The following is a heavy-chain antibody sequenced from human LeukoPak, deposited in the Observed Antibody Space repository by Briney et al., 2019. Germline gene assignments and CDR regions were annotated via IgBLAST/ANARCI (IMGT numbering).Heavy chain of an antibody. CDR3: ARGDGVVVVPAAIDH. D-gene: IGHD2-2*01. V-gene: IGHV1-8*01. J-gene: IGHJ5*02. CDR1: GYTFTSYD. Sequence: ASVKVSCKASGYTFTSYDINWVRQATGQGLEWMGWMNPNSGNTGYAQKFQGRVTMTRNTSISTAYMELSSLRSEDTAAYYCARGDGVVVVPAAIDHWGQGTLVTVSS. CDR2: MNPNSGNT.